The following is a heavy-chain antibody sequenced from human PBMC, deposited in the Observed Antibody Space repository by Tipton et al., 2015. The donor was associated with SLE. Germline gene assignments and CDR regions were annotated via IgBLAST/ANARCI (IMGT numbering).Heavy chain of an antibody. J-gene: IGHJ5*02. CDR3: ARDRSPADYGVFDP. Sequence: GSLRLSCVASGFSFNDFSMNWVRQAPGKGLEWVSSISSSSSNIYYADSVKGRFTISRDNAMNSLYLQVDSLRAEDTAVYYCARDRSPADYGVFDPWGQGTLVTVSS. V-gene: IGHV3-21*01. CDR1: GFSFNDFS. D-gene: IGHD3-16*01. CDR2: ISSSSSNI.